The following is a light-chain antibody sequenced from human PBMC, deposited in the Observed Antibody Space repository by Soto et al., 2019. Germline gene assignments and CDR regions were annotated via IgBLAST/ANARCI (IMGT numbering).Light chain of an antibody. CDR3: CSYACDSADVV. V-gene: IGLV2-23*01. Sequence: QSALTQPASVSGSPGQSITISCTGTSSDVGSYKLVSWYQQHPDKAPKLIIYEGNKRPSGVSNRFSGSKSGDTASLTISGLQAEYEADYYCCSYACDSADVVFGGGTKLTVL. CDR2: EGN. J-gene: IGLJ2*01. CDR1: SSDVGSYKL.